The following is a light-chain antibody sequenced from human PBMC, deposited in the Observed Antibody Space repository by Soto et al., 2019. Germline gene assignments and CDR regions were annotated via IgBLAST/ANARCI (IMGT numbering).Light chain of an antibody. CDR1: QGIRDD. CDR3: LQHNTFPRT. V-gene: IGKV1-17*01. J-gene: IGKJ1*01. Sequence: DIQMTQSPSSLSAPVGDRVTITFRASQGIRDDLSWYQQKPGKAPKRLIYGASTLQSGVPLRFSGSASGTGFTLTISSLQPEDSATYYCLQHNTFPRTFGQGTKVDIK. CDR2: GAS.